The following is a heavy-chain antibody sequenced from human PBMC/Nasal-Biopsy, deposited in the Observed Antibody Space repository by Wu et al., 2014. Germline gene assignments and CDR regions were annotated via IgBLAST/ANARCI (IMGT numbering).Heavy chain of an antibody. CDR2: IKKDGSEK. J-gene: IGHJ4*02. Sequence: LRLSCAASGFTFSRYWMAWVRQAPGKGLEWVANIKKDGSEKQYMDSVKGRFTISRDNAQNLMYLQMNSLRAEDTAVYYCARITILPGCYFDFWGQGTLVTVSS. CDR3: ARITILPGCYFDF. CDR1: GFTFSRYW. D-gene: IGHD3-9*01. V-gene: IGHV3-7*03.